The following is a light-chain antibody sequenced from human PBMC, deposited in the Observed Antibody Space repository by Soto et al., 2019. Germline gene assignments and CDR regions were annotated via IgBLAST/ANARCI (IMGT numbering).Light chain of an antibody. J-gene: IGKJ2*01. CDR1: QSVSSY. CDR2: DAS. CDR3: QQRNNWPPYT. Sequence: EIVLTQSPATLSLSPGERATLSCRASQSVSSYLAWYQQKPGQAPRLLIYDASNRATGIPARFSGSGSGTDVTLTISSLEPADYSVYYCQQRNNWPPYTFGEGTKLEIK. V-gene: IGKV3-11*01.